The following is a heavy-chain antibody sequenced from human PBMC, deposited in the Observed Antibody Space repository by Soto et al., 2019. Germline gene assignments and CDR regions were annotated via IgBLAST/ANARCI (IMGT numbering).Heavy chain of an antibody. Sequence: ASVKVSCKASGYTFTYYVMHWARQAPGQRLEWMGWINVGNGNTNYSQKFQGSVTITRDTSASTAYMELSSLRSEDTAVYYCARESTYYYDSSGEDDAFDIWGQGTMVTVSS. CDR3: ARESTYYYDSSGEDDAFDI. J-gene: IGHJ3*02. CDR2: INVGNGNT. V-gene: IGHV1-3*01. D-gene: IGHD3-22*01. CDR1: GYTFTYYV.